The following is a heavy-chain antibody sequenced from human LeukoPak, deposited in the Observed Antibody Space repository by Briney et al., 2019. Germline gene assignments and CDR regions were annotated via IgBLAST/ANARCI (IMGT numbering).Heavy chain of an antibody. V-gene: IGHV3-7*03. J-gene: IGHJ4*02. CDR1: GFTFSSYW. CDR2: IKQDGSEK. CDR3: TTQIHPMPW. Sequence: GGSLRLSCAASGFTFSSYWMSWVRQAPGKGLEWVANIKQDGSEKYYVDSVKGRFTISRDNAKNSLYLQMNSLKTEDTAVYYCTTQIHPMPWWGQGTLVTVSS. D-gene: IGHD1-14*01.